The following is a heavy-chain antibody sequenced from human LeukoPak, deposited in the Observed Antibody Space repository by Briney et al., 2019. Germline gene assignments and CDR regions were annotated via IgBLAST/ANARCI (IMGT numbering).Heavy chain of an antibody. V-gene: IGHV3-21*01. J-gene: IGHJ3*02. CDR1: GFTFSSYN. D-gene: IGHD3-9*01. Sequence: GGSLRPSCAASGFTFSSYNMNWVRQAPGKGLEWVSSISTSSSYIYYADSVKGRFTISRDNAKNSLYLQMNSLRAEDTAVYYCARDFYDILTGYTNAFDIWGQGTMVTVSS. CDR2: ISTSSSYI. CDR3: ARDFYDILTGYTNAFDI.